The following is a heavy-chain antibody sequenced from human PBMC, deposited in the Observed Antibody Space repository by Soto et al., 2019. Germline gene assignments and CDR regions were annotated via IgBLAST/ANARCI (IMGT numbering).Heavy chain of an antibody. J-gene: IGHJ4*02. CDR1: GFTFSSYA. D-gene: IGHD6-13*01. Sequence: GGSLRLSCAASGFTFSSYAMSWVRQAPGKGLEWVSAISGSGGRTYYADSVKGRFTISRDNSKNTQYLQMNSLRAEDTAVYYCAKEFRAGVAAAGTSLDYWGQGTLVTFSS. V-gene: IGHV3-23*01. CDR2: ISGSGGRT. CDR3: AKEFRAGVAAAGTSLDY.